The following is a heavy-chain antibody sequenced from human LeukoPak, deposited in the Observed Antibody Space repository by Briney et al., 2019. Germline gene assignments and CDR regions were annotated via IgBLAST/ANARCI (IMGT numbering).Heavy chain of an antibody. D-gene: IGHD3-16*01. CDR1: GGTFISYA. J-gene: IGHJ4*02. V-gene: IGHV1-69*04. CDR2: IIPILGIA. Sequence: SVKVSCKASGGTFISYAISWVRQAPGQGLEWMGRIIPILGIANYAQKFQGRVTITADKSTSTAYMELSSLRSEDTAVYYCASRAGGKRGLYFDYWGQGTLVTVSS. CDR3: ASRAGGKRGLYFDY.